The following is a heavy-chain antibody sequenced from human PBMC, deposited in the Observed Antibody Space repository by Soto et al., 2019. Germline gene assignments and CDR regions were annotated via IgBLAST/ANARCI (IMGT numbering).Heavy chain of an antibody. CDR2: INPNSGGT. CDR3: ATPRGGATKAFDY. V-gene: IGHV1-2*02. J-gene: IGHJ4*02. D-gene: IGHD1-26*01. Sequence: ASVKVSCKASGYTFTGYYMHWVRQAPGQGLEWMGWINPNSGGTNYAQKFQGRVTMTWDTSISTAYMELSRLRSDDTAVYYCATPRGGATKAFDYWGQGTLVTVSS. CDR1: GYTFTGYY.